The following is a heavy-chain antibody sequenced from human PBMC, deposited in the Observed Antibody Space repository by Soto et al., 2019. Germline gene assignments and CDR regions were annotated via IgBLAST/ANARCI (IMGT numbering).Heavy chain of an antibody. D-gene: IGHD2-2*02. Sequence: SETLSLTCAVSGGSISSSNWWSWVRQPPGKGLEWIGEIYHSGSTNYNPSLKSRVTISVDKSKNQFSLKLSSVTAADTAVYYCARWGAHCSSTSCYTGNWFDPWGQGTLVTVSS. CDR3: ARWGAHCSSTSCYTGNWFDP. V-gene: IGHV4-4*02. CDR1: GGSISSSNW. CDR2: IYHSGST. J-gene: IGHJ5*02.